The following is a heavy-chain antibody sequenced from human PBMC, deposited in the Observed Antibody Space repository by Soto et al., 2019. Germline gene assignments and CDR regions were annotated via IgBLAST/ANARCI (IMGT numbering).Heavy chain of an antibody. V-gene: IGHV3-9*01. D-gene: IGHD3-3*01. CDR3: AKGSSYDFLCVFNY. Sequence: EVQLVESGGGLVQPGRSLRLSCAVSGFTFDDYAMHWVRQAPGKGLEWVSGISGNSGSIDYADSVKGRFTISRDNAKNSLYLHMNSLRTEDTALYYCAKGSSYDFLCVFNYWGQGTLVTVSS. CDR2: ISGNSGSI. J-gene: IGHJ4*02. CDR1: GFTFDDYA.